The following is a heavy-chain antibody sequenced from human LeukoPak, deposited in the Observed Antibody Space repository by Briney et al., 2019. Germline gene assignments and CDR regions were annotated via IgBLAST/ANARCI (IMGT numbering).Heavy chain of an antibody. CDR2: IIPIFGTA. Sequence: ASVKVSCKASGGTFSSYAISWVRRAPGQGPEWMGGIIPIFGTANYAQKFQGRVTITADKSTSTAYMELSSLRSEDTAVYYCARGGRLRTLFDPWGQGTLVTVSS. CDR3: ARGGRLRTLFDP. D-gene: IGHD4-17*01. V-gene: IGHV1-69*06. J-gene: IGHJ5*02. CDR1: GGTFSSYA.